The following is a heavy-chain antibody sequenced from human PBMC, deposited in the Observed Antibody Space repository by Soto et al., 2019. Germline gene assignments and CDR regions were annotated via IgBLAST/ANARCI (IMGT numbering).Heavy chain of an antibody. CDR3: VRDHLWAFDY. CDR1: GFTIGDYS. J-gene: IGHJ4*02. Sequence: GSLRLSCTVSGFTIGDYSMNWVRQAPGKGLEWISYITLSGSSIHYADSVKGRFTISRDNAKNSLYLQMSSLRAEVTPVYYGVRDHLWAFDYWGQGTRVTVSS. CDR2: ITLSGSSI. D-gene: IGHD3-16*01. V-gene: IGHV3-48*01.